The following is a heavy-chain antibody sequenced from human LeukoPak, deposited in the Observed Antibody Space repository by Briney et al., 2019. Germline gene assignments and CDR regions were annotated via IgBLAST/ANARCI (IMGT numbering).Heavy chain of an antibody. CDR1: GTSISGSNYY. J-gene: IGHJ3*02. CDR2: IYFSGST. D-gene: IGHD3-22*01. V-gene: IGHV4-61*02. CDR3: ARREDYYDSSGYYYEGDAFDI. Sequence: SKTLSLTCTVSGTSISGSNYYWAWIRQPAGTELEWIGRIYFSGSTNYNPSLKSRVSLSVHTSRNQFSLKLSSVTAADTAVYYCARREDYYDSSGYYYEGDAFDIWGQGTMVTVSS.